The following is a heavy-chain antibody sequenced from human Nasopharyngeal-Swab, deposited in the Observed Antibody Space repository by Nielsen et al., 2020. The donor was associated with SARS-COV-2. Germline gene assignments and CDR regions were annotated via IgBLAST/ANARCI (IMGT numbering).Heavy chain of an antibody. J-gene: IGHJ5*02. V-gene: IGHV3-30*18. D-gene: IGHD3-22*01. CDR2: KSYDGSNK. CDR3: AKDGYYYDSSGYYSFDP. CDR1: GFTFSSYG. Sequence: GGSLRLSCAASGFTFSSYGMHWVRQAPGKGLEWVAVKSYDGSNKYYADSVKGRFTISRDNSKNTLYLQMNSLRAEDTAVYYCAKDGYYYDSSGYYSFDPWGQGTLVTVSS.